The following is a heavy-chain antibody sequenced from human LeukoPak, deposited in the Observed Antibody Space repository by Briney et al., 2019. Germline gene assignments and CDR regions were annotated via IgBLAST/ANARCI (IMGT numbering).Heavy chain of an antibody. CDR3: AADTFYASGSLVY. Sequence: GASVKVSCKASGFAFSSSTKQWVRQARGQRLEWIGWIVVGSGNTNYAQKFQERVTITRDMSTSTAYMELSSLRSEDTAVYYCAADTFYASGSLVYWGQGTLVTVSS. V-gene: IGHV1-58*02. D-gene: IGHD3-10*01. CDR2: IVVGSGNT. J-gene: IGHJ4*02. CDR1: GFAFSSST.